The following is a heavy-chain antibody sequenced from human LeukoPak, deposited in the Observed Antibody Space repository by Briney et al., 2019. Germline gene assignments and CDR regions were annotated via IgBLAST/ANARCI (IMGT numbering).Heavy chain of an antibody. Sequence: KPSETLSLTCAVYGGSFSGYYWSWIRQPPGKGLEWIGEINHSGSTNYNPSLKSRVTISVDTSKNQFSLKLSSVTAADTAVYYCARGGRSRGAFDIWGQGTIVTVSS. CDR1: GGSFSGYY. CDR2: INHSGST. CDR3: ARGGRSRGAFDI. D-gene: IGHD1-26*01. J-gene: IGHJ3*02. V-gene: IGHV4-34*01.